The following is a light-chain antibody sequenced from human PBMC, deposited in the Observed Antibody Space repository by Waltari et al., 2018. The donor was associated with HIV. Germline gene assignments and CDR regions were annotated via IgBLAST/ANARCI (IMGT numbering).Light chain of an antibody. J-gene: IGLJ3*02. CDR3: AAWDDSLIGPV. CDR1: SSNIGSNT. V-gene: IGLV1-44*01. Sequence: QSVLTQPPSASGTPGQRVTISCSGSSSNIGSNTVNWYQQLPGTAPKLLIYSNNQRPSGVPDRLSGSKSGTSAYLAISGLQSEDEANYYCAAWDDSLIGPVFGGGTKLTVL. CDR2: SNN.